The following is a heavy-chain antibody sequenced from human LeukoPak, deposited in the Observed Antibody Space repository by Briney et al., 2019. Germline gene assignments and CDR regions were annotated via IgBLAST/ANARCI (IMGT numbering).Heavy chain of an antibody. CDR3: ARGRVITIFGVVKWKVAFDI. CDR1: GGSFSGYY. D-gene: IGHD3-3*01. V-gene: IGHV4-34*01. CDR2: INHSGST. Sequence: SETLSLTCAVYGGSFSGYYWSWIRRPPGKGLEWIGEINHSGSTNYNPSLKSRVTISVDTSKNQFSLKLSSVTAADTAVYYCARGRVITIFGVVKWKVAFDIWGQGTTVTVSS. J-gene: IGHJ3*02.